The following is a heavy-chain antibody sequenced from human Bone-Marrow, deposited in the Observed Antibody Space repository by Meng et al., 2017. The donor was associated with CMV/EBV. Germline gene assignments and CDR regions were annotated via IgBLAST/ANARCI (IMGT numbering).Heavy chain of an antibody. V-gene: IGHV3-30-3*01. CDR1: GFTLSSYA. J-gene: IGHJ5*02. Sequence: GSLRLSCAASGFTLSSYAMHWVRQAPGKGQEWVAVISYDGSNKYHAASVKGRFTISRDNSKNTLYLQMNSLRAEDTAVYYCARTDIVVVPWFDPWGQGTLVTVSS. CDR3: ARTDIVVVPWFDP. CDR2: ISYDGSNK. D-gene: IGHD2-2*01.